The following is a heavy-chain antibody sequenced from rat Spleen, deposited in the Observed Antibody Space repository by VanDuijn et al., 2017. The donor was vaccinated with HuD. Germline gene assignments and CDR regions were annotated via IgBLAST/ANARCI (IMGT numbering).Heavy chain of an antibody. V-gene: IGHV2-47*01. CDR3: ASSYMPFDY. Sequence: QVQLKESGPGLVQPSQTLSLTCTVSGLSLTSNSVSWIRQPPGKGLEWMGVIWGDGSTAYNSALKSRLSISKDTSKSQVFLKMNSLQTEDTATYCWASSYMPFDYWGQVVMVTVSS. D-gene: IGHD1-2*01. CDR2: IWGDGST. CDR1: GLSLTSNS. J-gene: IGHJ2*01.